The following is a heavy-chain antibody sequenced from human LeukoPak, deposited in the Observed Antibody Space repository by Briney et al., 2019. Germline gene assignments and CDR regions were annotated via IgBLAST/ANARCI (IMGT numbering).Heavy chain of an antibody. CDR1: GGTFSSYA. Sequence: ASVKVSCKASGGTFSSYAISWVRQAPGQGLEWMGGIIPIFGTANYAQKFQGRVTTTTDESTSTAYMELSSLRSEGTAVYYCARGYSSSWEYYYYMDVWGKGTTVTVSS. D-gene: IGHD6-13*01. J-gene: IGHJ6*03. CDR2: IIPIFGTA. CDR3: ARGYSSSWEYYYYMDV. V-gene: IGHV1-69*05.